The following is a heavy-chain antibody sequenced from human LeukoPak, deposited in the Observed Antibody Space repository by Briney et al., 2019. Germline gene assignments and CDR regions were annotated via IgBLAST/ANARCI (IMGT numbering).Heavy chain of an antibody. CDR2: ISNSGHYT. CDR3: ARSRGAGLGAYFDD. CDR1: GFSFAAEY. D-gene: IGHD6-19*01. Sequence: GGSLRLSCAVSGFSFAAEYMSWIRQAPGQGLEWVSYISNSGHYTNYADSVEGRFTISRDNAENSLYLQMSSLRAEDTAVYYCARSRGAGLGAYFDDWGQGTLVTVTS. V-gene: IGHV3-11*03. J-gene: IGHJ4*02.